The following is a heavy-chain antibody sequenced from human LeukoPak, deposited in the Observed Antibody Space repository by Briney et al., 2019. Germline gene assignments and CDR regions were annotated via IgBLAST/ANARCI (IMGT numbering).Heavy chain of an antibody. J-gene: IGHJ4*02. Sequence: SETLSLTCAVYGGSFSGYYWSWIRQPPGKGLEWIGEINHSGSTNYNPSLKSQVTISVDTSKNQFSLKLSSVTAADTAVYYCATGGGSSSLFDYWGQGTLVTVSS. D-gene: IGHD6-6*01. CDR1: GGSFSGYY. CDR2: INHSGST. CDR3: ATGGGSSSLFDY. V-gene: IGHV4-34*01.